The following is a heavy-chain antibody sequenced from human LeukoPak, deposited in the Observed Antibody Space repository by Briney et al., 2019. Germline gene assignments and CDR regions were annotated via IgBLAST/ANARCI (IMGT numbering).Heavy chain of an antibody. V-gene: IGHV3-23*01. Sequence: AGGSLRLSCAASGFTFSSYAMSWVRQAPGKGLEWVSAISGSGGSTYYADSVKGRFTISRDNSKNTLYLQMNSLRAEDTAVYYCAKDRSYYYDSSGHRGAFDIWGKGPMVTVSS. CDR3: AKDRSYYYDSSGHRGAFDI. D-gene: IGHD3-22*01. CDR2: ISGSGGST. J-gene: IGHJ3*02. CDR1: GFTFSSYA.